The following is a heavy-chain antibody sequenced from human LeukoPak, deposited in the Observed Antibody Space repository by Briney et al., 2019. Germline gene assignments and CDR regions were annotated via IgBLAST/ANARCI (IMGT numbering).Heavy chain of an antibody. Sequence: GGSLRLSCPASGFTFRSYWMSWVRPAPGTGVAWVANIHQDGSEKYSVGSVKGRFTISRDNAQYSLYLQMNSLRAEDTAIENCGRESSSSTFDYWGQGTLVTVSS. D-gene: IGHD5/OR15-5a*01. J-gene: IGHJ4*02. CDR1: GFTFRSYW. V-gene: IGHV3-7*01. CDR2: IHQDGSEK. CDR3: GRESSSSTFDY.